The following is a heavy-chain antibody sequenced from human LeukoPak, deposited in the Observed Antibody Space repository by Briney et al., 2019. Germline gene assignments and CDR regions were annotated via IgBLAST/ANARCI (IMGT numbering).Heavy chain of an antibody. D-gene: IGHD7-27*01. V-gene: IGHV3-23*01. J-gene: IGHJ3*02. CDR3: AKVWGSAGYVFDI. Sequence: GGSLRHSHARCGFTFRIYDMSWVRQAPGKGLEWVSVVRGSGSDTDYADSVKGRFTISRDNSKNTLYLQMNSLRAEDTAIYYCAKVWGSAGYVFDIWGQGTMVTVSS. CDR2: VRGSGSDT. CDR1: GFTFRIYD.